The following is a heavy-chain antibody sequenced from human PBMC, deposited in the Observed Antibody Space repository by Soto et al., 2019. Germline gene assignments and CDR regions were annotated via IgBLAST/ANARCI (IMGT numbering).Heavy chain of an antibody. D-gene: IGHD2-21*02. CDR3: ARLPKGSVVTG. CDR2: ISSSSEKI. CDR1: GFSFRDHS. V-gene: IGHV3-48*02. Sequence: VQLVESGGGVVSPGGSLRLSWEGSGFSFRDHSMNWVRQPPGKGLQWISYISSSSEKIYYADSVKGRFTVSRDNAKNTLFLQMNSLRDDDSAIYYCARLPKGSVVTGWGQGSLVTVSS. J-gene: IGHJ4*01.